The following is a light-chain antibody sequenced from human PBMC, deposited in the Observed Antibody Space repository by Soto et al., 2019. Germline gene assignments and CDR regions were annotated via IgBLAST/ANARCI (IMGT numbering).Light chain of an antibody. CDR1: QTVSFSY. V-gene: IGKV3-20*01. Sequence: EIVLTQSPGTLSLSPGDRATLSCRASQTVSFSYLAWYQQKPGQAPRLLIYGASSRATGIPDRFSGRESGTDFTLTISRLEPEDFAVYYCQQYGSSPLTFGGGTKVEIK. CDR2: GAS. CDR3: QQYGSSPLT. J-gene: IGKJ4*01.